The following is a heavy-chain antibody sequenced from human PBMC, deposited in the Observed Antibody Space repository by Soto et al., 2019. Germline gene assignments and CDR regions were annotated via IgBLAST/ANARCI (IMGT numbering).Heavy chain of an antibody. V-gene: IGHV1-46*01. CDR1: GYTFTSYY. Sequence: GASVKVSCKASGYTFTSYYMHWVRQAPGQGLEWMGIINPSGGSTSYAQKFQGRVTMTRDTSTSTVYMELSSLRSEDTAVYYCARFVVGAAAGKILDYWGEGTLVTVSS. CDR2: INPSGGST. CDR3: ARFVVGAAAGKILDY. D-gene: IGHD6-13*01. J-gene: IGHJ4*02.